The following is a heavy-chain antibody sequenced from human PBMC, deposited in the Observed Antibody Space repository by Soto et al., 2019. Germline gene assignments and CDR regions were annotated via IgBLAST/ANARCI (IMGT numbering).Heavy chain of an antibody. CDR1: GYSFTSYW. V-gene: IGHV5-51*01. D-gene: IGHD1-1*01. J-gene: IGHJ6*03. Sequence: GESLKISCKGSGYSFTSYWIGWVRQMPGKGLEWMGIIYPGDSDTRYSPSFQGQVTISADKSISTAYLQWSSLKASDTAMYYCARHSLTTRDDPNYYYYYYMDVWGKGTTVTVSS. CDR2: IYPGDSDT. CDR3: ARHSLTTRDDPNYYYYYYMDV.